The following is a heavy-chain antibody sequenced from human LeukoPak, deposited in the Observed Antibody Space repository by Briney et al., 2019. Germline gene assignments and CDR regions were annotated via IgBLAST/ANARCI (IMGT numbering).Heavy chain of an antibody. CDR3: ARERSSSPNYFDY. CDR2: IYYSGST. Sequence: PSETLSLTCTVSGGSISSYYWSWIRQPPGKGLEWIGYIYYSGSTNYNPSLKSRVTISVDTSKNQFSLKLSSVTAADTAVYYCARERSSSPNYFDYWGQGTLVTVSS. D-gene: IGHD6-13*01. CDR1: GGSISSYY. V-gene: IGHV4-59*01. J-gene: IGHJ4*02.